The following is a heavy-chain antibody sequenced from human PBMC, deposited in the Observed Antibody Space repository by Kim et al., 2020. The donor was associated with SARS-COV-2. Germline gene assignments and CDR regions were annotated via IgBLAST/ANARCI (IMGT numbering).Heavy chain of an antibody. Sequence: TYYNPSLKGRVTISVDTSKNQFYLKLSSVTAADTAVYYCARHSRLDAFDIWGQGTMVTVSS. V-gene: IGHV4-39*01. CDR3: ARHSRLDAFDI. J-gene: IGHJ3*02. D-gene: IGHD3-16*01. CDR2: T.